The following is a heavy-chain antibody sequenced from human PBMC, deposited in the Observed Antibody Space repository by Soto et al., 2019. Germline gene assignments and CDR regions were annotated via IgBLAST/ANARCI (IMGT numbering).Heavy chain of an antibody. V-gene: IGHV4-59*01. CDR2: IYYSGRT. Sequence: QVQLQESGPGLVKPSETLSLTCTVSGGSISSYYWSWIRHPPGKELEGSGYIYYSGRTNYNHPLKNRVTISVDTSKSVFSLKLSSVTAADTAVYYCAGDVIQAHYGDVPRYFDLWGRGTLVTVSS. CDR3: AGDVIQAHYGDVPRYFDL. D-gene: IGHD4-17*01. CDR1: GGSISSYY. J-gene: IGHJ2*01.